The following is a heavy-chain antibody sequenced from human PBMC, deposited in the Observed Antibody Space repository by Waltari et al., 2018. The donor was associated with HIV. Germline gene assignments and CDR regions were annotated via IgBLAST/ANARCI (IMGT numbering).Heavy chain of an antibody. CDR3: ARVRSIMGRFLGFDY. CDR2: SYRSGDA. V-gene: IGHV3-53*02. J-gene: IGHJ4*02. D-gene: IGHD3-3*02. CDR1: GLSVSSNY. Sequence: EVQLVETGGGLIQPGGSLRLSCAASGLSVSSNYINWVRQAPGKGLEWVSVSYRSGDAYYADFVKGRFTISRDNSKNTLYLQMNSLRAEDTAVYYCARVRSIMGRFLGFDYWGQGTLVTVSS.